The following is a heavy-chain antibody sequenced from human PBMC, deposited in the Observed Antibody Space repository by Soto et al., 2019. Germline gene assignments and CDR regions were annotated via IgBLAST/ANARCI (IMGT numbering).Heavy chain of an antibody. J-gene: IGHJ5*02. CDR2: IYTTRSP. CDR1: GDSVSKYY. Sequence: SETLSLTCTVTGDSVSKYYWNWIRQPAGKGLEWIGRIYTTRSPNYNPSLKSRVTMSVDTSKNQFSLKLNLSSVTAADTAVYYCARSPAYGDYANLYTWGQGTLVTVSS. V-gene: IGHV4-4*07. CDR3: ARSPAYGDYANLYT. D-gene: IGHD4-17*01.